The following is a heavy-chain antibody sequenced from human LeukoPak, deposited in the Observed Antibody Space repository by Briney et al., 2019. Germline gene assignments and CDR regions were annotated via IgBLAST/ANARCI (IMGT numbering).Heavy chain of an antibody. CDR2: ISSSGNNI. V-gene: IGHV3-48*03. CDR3: ARVMGYYYAMDV. D-gene: IGHD1-26*01. J-gene: IGHJ6*02. Sequence: TGGCLRLSCAASGLKFSSYEVNWVRQAPGKGLEWVSYISSSGNNIYYADSVKGRFTISRDIAKNSLYLQMNSLRADDTAVYYCARVMGYYYAMDVWGQGTTVTVSS. CDR1: GLKFSSYE.